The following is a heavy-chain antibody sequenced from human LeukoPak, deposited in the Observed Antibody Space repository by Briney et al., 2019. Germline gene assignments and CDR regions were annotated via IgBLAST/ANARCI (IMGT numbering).Heavy chain of an antibody. Sequence: GGSLRLSCAASGFTFSSYGMHWVGQAPGKGLEWVAVIRYDGSNKYYADSVKGRFTISRDNSKNTLYLQMNSLRAEDTAVYYCAKDHWATTGSVCDYWGQGTLVTVSS. CDR3: AKDHWATTGSVCDY. J-gene: IGHJ4*02. CDR2: IRYDGSNK. CDR1: GFTFSSYG. D-gene: IGHD5-12*01. V-gene: IGHV3-30*02.